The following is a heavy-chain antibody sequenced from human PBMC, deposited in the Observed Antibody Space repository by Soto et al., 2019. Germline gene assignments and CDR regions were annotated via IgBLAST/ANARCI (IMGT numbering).Heavy chain of an antibody. D-gene: IGHD3-16*01. CDR1: GGSFSGYY. CDR2: INHSGST. CDR3: ARHRGIPYYFDY. J-gene: IGHJ4*02. Sequence: SETLSLTCAVYGGSFSGYYWSWIRQPPGKGLEWIGEINHSGSTNYNPSLKSRVTISVDTSKNQFSLKLSSVTAADTAVYYCARHRGIPYYFDYWGQGTLGTSPQ. V-gene: IGHV4-34*01.